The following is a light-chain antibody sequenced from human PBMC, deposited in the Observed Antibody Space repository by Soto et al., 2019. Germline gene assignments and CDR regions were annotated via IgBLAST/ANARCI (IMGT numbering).Light chain of an antibody. J-gene: IGLJ2*01. CDR2: EVS. Sequence: QSALTQPASVSGSPGQSITIFCTRTSSDVGGYNYVSWFQQHPGKAPKLLIYEVSNRPSGVSNRFSASKSGNTASLTISGLQAEDEANYYCSSYSSSITPHVVFGGGTKLTVL. CDR1: SSDVGGYNY. V-gene: IGLV2-14*01. CDR3: SSYSSSITPHVV.